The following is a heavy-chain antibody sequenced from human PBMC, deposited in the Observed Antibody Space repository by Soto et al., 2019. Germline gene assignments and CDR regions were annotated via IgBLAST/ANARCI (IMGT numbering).Heavy chain of an antibody. J-gene: IGHJ5*02. V-gene: IGHV4-39*01. Sequence: SETLSRTSDVSGVSMRGSRYYWGWIGRPPGKGLEWIGSISYSRSTYYTPSLKSRVIISVDTSKNQFSLKLSSVTAADTAVYYCARHGTIVVVVAATVFDPWGQGTLVTVS. D-gene: IGHD2-15*01. CDR2: ISYSRST. CDR1: GVSMRGSRYY. CDR3: ARHGTIVVVVAATVFDP.